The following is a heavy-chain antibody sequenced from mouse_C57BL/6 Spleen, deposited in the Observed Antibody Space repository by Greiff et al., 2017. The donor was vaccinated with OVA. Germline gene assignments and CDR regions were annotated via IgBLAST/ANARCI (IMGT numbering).Heavy chain of an antibody. J-gene: IGHJ3*01. D-gene: IGHD2-4*01. CDR3: ARNYYDYDGFAY. Sequence: EVKLQQSGPELVKPGASVKISCKASGYTFTDYYMNWVKQSHGKSLEWIGDINPNNGGTSYNQKFKGKATLTVDKSSSTAYMELRSLTSEDSAVYYCARNYYDYDGFAYWGQGTLVTVSA. V-gene: IGHV1-26*01. CDR1: GYTFTDYY. CDR2: INPNNGGT.